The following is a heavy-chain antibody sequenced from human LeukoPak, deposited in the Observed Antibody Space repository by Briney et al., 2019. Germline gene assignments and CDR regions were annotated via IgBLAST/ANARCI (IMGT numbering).Heavy chain of an antibody. V-gene: IGHV3-48*01. CDR2: IISSRSTI. D-gene: IGHD6-6*01. CDR1: GFSLNIYS. Sequence: GGSLTLSCAASGFSLNIYSMRWVRQAPGNGREWMSYIISSRSTIYYADSVKGRFTISRDNAENSLYLQMNSLRADGTAVYYCAREYSSSSGRAFDIWGQGTMVTVSS. J-gene: IGHJ3*02. CDR3: AREYSSSSGRAFDI.